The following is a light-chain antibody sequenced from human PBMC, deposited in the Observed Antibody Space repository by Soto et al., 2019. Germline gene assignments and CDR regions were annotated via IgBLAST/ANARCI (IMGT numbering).Light chain of an antibody. J-gene: IGKJ5*01. CDR1: QDISSA. V-gene: IGKV1-13*02. Sequence: AIQLTQSPSSLSASVGDRVTITCRASQDISSALAWYQQKSGKAPKVLIHDASSLESGVPSRFSGSGSGTDLTLTISSLQPEDFATYYCQQFNSYPSITFGQGTRLEIK. CDR2: DAS. CDR3: QQFNSYPSIT.